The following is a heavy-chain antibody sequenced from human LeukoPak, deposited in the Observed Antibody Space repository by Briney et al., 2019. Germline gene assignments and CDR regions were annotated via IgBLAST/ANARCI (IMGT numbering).Heavy chain of an antibody. Sequence: SETLSLTCTVSGGSISSYYWSWIRQPAGKGLEWIGRIYTSGSTNYNPSLKSRVTMSVDTSKNQFSLKLSSVTAADTPVYYCARAIWFGELLPTEDAFDIWGQGTMVTVSS. J-gene: IGHJ3*02. CDR3: ARAIWFGELLPTEDAFDI. D-gene: IGHD3-10*01. CDR2: IYTSGST. V-gene: IGHV4-4*07. CDR1: GGSISSYY.